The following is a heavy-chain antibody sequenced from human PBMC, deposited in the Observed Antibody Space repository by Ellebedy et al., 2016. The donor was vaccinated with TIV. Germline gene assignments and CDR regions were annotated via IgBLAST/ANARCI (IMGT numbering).Heavy chain of an antibody. CDR2: VIHTGST. CDR3: ARVRRESLWFAESQYFFDY. V-gene: IGHV4-34*12. J-gene: IGHJ4*02. Sequence: MPSETLSLTCAVYGDSFSGYYWSWIRQPPGKGLGWIGEVIHTGSTNYNPSLKSRVTISVDTSKNQFSLNLSSVTAADTAVYYCARVRRESLWFAESQYFFDYWGQGTLVTVSS. D-gene: IGHD3-10*01. CDR1: GDSFSGYY.